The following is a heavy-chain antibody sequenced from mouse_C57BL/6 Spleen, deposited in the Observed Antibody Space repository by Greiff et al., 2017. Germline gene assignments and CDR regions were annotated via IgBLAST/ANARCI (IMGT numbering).Heavy chain of an antibody. CDR2: ISSGSSTI. CDR3: ARDYFDY. V-gene: IGHV5-17*01. J-gene: IGHJ2*01. Sequence: EVKLVESGGGLVKPGGSLKLSCAASGFTFSDYGMHWVRQAPEKGLEWVAYISSGSSTIYYSDTVQGRFPISRDNAKNTLFLQMTSLRSEDTAMYYCARDYFDYWGQGTTLTVSS. CDR1: GFTFSDYG.